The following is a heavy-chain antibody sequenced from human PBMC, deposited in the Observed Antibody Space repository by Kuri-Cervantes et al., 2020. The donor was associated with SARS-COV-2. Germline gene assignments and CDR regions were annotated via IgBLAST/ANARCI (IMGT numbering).Heavy chain of an antibody. CDR3: AKVLGGYSYGYHGG. CDR2: VYSSNTT. V-gene: IGHV3-53*01. Sequence: GGSLRLSCAVSGKYMRWVRQAPGKGLEWVSIVYSSNTTSYADSVKGRFTISRDNSKNTVYLQMNSLRAEDTAVYYCAKVLGGYSYGYHGGWGQGTLVTVSS. D-gene: IGHD5-18*01. J-gene: IGHJ4*02. CDR1: SGKY.